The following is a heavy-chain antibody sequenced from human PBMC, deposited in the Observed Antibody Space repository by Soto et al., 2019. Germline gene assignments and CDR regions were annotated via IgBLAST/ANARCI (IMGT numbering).Heavy chain of an antibody. Sequence: QVQVVESGGGVVLPGKSPRLSCAASGFTFNIYGLQCVRQAPGKGLEWVAIITSDGKIKYYADSVKGRFTVSRDNSKNALYLQMNSLRPEDTALYYCARGGDFDYWGQGTLGSVSS. J-gene: IGHJ4*02. CDR2: ITSDGKIK. CDR1: GFTFNIYG. D-gene: IGHD3-10*01. CDR3: ARGGDFDY. V-gene: IGHV3-30*03.